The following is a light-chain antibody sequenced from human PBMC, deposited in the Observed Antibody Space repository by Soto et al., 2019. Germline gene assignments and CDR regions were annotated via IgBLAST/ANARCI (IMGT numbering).Light chain of an antibody. V-gene: IGKV1-5*01. CDR1: QRISGC. J-gene: IGKJ1*01. CDR3: QQYNSYWT. Sequence: DIQMTQSPSTLSASVGDRVTITCRASQRISGCLAWYQHKPGQAPKLLIYDASSLESGVPSRFSGSGSATDSTLTISRLQPDDFASYYCQQYNSYWTFGQGTKVDIK. CDR2: DAS.